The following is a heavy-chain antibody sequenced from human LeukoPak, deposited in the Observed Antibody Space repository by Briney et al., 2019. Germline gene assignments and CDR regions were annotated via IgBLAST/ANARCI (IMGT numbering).Heavy chain of an antibody. CDR1: GDSISSYY. CDR3: ARHGYTYASYFDR. V-gene: IGHV4-59*08. Sequence: PSETLSLTCTVYGDSISSYYWSWIRQPPGKKLEGIAYIYYGGTIKYNPSLQSRGTISIDMSKNQFSLKLTSVTAADTAVYYCARHGYTYASYFDRWGQGTLVTVSS. J-gene: IGHJ4*02. CDR2: IYYGGTI. D-gene: IGHD3-16*01.